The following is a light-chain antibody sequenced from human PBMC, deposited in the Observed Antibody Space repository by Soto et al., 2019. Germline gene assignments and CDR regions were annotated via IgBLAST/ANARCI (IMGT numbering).Light chain of an antibody. CDR3: QQRSSWPSLT. Sequence: EIVMTQSPATLSVSPGESATLSCRASQSVSNNLTWYQQRPGQAPRLLIYDASSRAAGIPTRFRGSGSGTDFTLTISSLEPEDFAVYYCQQRSSWPSLTFGGGTKVDIK. CDR1: QSVSNN. V-gene: IGKV3-11*01. J-gene: IGKJ4*01. CDR2: DAS.